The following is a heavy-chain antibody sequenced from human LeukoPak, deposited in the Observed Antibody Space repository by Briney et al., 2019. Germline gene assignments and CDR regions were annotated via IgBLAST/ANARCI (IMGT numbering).Heavy chain of an antibody. CDR3: ARDPRRSLLRYFVHNWFDP. V-gene: IGHV1-2*02. Sequence: GASVKVSCKASGYTFTGYYMHWVRQAPGQGLEWMGWINPNSGGTNYAQKFQGRVTMTRDTSISTAYMELSRLRSDDTAVYYCARDPRRSLLRYFVHNWFDPWGQGTLVTVSS. J-gene: IGHJ5*02. D-gene: IGHD3-9*01. CDR2: INPNSGGT. CDR1: GYTFTGYY.